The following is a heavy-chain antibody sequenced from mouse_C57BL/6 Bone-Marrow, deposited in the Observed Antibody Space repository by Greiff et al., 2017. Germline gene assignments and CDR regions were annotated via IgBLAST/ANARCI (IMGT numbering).Heavy chain of an antibody. CDR2: ISSGSSTI. CDR3: ARGPGPRYAMDY. J-gene: IGHJ4*01. CDR1: GFTFSDYG. V-gene: IGHV5-17*01. Sequence: VQLKESGGGLVKPGGSLKLSCAASGFTFSDYGMHWVRQAPEKGLGWVAYISSGSSTIYYADTVKGRFTISRDNAKNTLCLQMTSLRSEDTAMYYCARGPGPRYAMDYWGQGTSVTVSS.